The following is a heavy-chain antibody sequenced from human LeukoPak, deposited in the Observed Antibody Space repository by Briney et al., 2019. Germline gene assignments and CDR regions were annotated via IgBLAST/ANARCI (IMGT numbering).Heavy chain of an antibody. J-gene: IGHJ5*02. CDR1: GFTFSSYA. CDR2: IKQDGSEK. Sequence: GGSLRLSCAASGFTFSSYAMHWVRQAPGKGLEWVANIKQDGSEKYYVDSVKGRFTISRDNAKNSLYLQMNSLRAEDTAVYYCARGEEQLVLEWFDPWGQGTLVTVSS. V-gene: IGHV3-7*04. CDR3: ARGEEQLVLEWFDP. D-gene: IGHD6-6*01.